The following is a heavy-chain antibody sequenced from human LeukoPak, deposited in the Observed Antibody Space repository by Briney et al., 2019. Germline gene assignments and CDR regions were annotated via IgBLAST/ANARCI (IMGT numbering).Heavy chain of an antibody. J-gene: IGHJ4*02. V-gene: IGHV1-46*01. CDR1: GYTFTYYY. CDR3: ARAAGDSYGYRYYFDY. Sequence: ASVEVSCKASGYTFTYYYMHWVRQAPGHGLEWMGLINPNGGSTDYAQKFQGRVTMTRDASTSTVYMELSSLRFEDTAVYYCARAAGDSYGYRYYFDYWGQGTLVTVSS. D-gene: IGHD5-18*01. CDR2: INPNGGST.